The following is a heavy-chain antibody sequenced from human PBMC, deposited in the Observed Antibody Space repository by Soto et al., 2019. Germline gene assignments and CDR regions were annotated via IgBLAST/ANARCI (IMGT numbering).Heavy chain of an antibody. CDR1: GFTFSGHW. J-gene: IGHJ4*02. D-gene: IGHD3-16*01. V-gene: IGHV3-7*04. Sequence: EVQLVESGGGLVQPGGSLRLTCAASGFTFSGHWMSWVRQAPGKGLEWVANVKQDGSDKYSVDSVKGRFIISRDNAKDSFYLEMNSLRDDDTAVYYYARGGGNFDQWGQGTLVTVSS. CDR3: ARGGGNFDQ. CDR2: VKQDGSDK.